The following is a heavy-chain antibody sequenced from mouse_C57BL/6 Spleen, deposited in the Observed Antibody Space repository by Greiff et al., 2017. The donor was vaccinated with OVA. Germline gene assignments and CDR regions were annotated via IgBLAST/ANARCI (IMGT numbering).Heavy chain of an antibody. J-gene: IGHJ2*01. CDR1: GYTFTSYW. CDR3: ARVSTTVVGDY. CDR2: INPSNGGT. D-gene: IGHD1-1*01. V-gene: IGHV1-53*01. Sequence: QVQLQQPGTELVKPGASVKLSCKASGYTFTSYWMHWVKQRPGQGLEWIGNINPSNGGTNYNQKFKGKSTLTVDKSSSTAYMQLSSLTSEDSAVYYCARVSTTVVGDYWGQGTTLTVSS.